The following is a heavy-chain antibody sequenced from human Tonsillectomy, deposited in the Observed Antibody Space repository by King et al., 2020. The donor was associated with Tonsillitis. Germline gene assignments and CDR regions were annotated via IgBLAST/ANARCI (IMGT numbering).Heavy chain of an antibody. CDR2: IYYSGST. J-gene: IGHJ6*03. V-gene: IGHV4-30-4*01. Sequence: VQLQESGPGLVKPSQTLSLTCTVSGGSINRGNYYWSWIRQPPGKGLEWIGNIYYSGSTNYNPSLKSGVTISVDMSKNQFSLKLSSVTAADTAVYYCARGMYDIVVVPAAIRHYYYMDVWGKGPTVTVSS. CDR3: ARGMYDIVVVPAAIRHYYYMDV. D-gene: IGHD2-2*02. CDR1: GGSINRGNYY.